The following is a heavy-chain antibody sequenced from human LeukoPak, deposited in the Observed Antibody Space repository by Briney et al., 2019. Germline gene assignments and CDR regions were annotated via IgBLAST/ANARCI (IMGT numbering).Heavy chain of an antibody. CDR3: ARARLLYYGSGRGYYFDY. D-gene: IGHD3-10*01. Sequence: SETLSLTCSVSGGSISSYYWSWIRQPPGKGLEWIGYIYYSGSTNYNPSLKSRVTISVDTSKNQFSLKLSSVTAADTAVYYCARARLLYYGSGRGYYFDYWGQGTLVTVSS. V-gene: IGHV4-59*12. CDR1: GGSISSYY. CDR2: IYYSGST. J-gene: IGHJ4*02.